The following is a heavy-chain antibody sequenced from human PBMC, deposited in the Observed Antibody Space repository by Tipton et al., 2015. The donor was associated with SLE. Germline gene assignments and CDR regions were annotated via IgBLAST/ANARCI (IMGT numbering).Heavy chain of an antibody. V-gene: IGHV3-23*03. Sequence: GSLRLSCAPSGFTFSNYAMSWVRQAPGKGLEWVSIIHNDGTTTYYADSVKGRFTISRDNSKNTLYLQMNRLRAEDTAVYYCAKMNWRSLQGVSGWGQGTLVTVSS. CDR2: IHNDGTTT. CDR3: AKMNWRSLQGVSG. CDR1: GFTFSNYA. D-gene: IGHD3-3*01. J-gene: IGHJ4*02.